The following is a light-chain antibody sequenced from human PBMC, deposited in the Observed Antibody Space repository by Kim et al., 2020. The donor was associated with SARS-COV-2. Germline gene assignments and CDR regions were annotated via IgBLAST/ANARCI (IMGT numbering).Light chain of an antibody. V-gene: IGLV1-40*01. CDR3: LSYDSSLSGWV. J-gene: IGLJ3*02. CDR1: NSNIGAGYD. CDR2: GNT. Sequence: QSVLTQPPSVSGAPGQRVTISCTGTNSNIGAGYDVHWYQQLPGTAPKLLIHGNTNRPSGVPDRFSGSKSHTSASLAITGLQADDEADYYCLSYDSSLSGWVFGGGNKVTVL.